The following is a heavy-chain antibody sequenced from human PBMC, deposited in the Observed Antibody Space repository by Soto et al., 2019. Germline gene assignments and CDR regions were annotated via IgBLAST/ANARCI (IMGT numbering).Heavy chain of an antibody. V-gene: IGHV1-3*04. Sequence: QVNLAQSGAEVRRPGASVKISCKASGYTFASYAMHWVRQDPGQRFEWMGWINTGNGDTFYSEKFQGRVTLSRDISANTAYMDLSSLTSEDTGVYYCARRSSIGHHCGQGTLVTVSS. CDR2: INTGNGDT. J-gene: IGHJ5*02. D-gene: IGHD3-3*02. CDR1: GYTFASYA. CDR3: ARRSSIGHH.